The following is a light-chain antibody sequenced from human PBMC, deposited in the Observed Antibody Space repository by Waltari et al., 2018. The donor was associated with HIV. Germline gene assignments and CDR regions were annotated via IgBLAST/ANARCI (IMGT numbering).Light chain of an antibody. CDR1: QSVRSY. Sequence: EIVLTQSPATLSLSPGERATLSCRASQSVRSYLAWYQQKPGQAPSLLIYDASNRATGIPARFSGSGSGTDFTLTISGLEPEDFAVYYCQQRSNWLTFGGGTKVEIK. V-gene: IGKV3-11*01. CDR2: DAS. CDR3: QQRSNWLT. J-gene: IGKJ4*01.